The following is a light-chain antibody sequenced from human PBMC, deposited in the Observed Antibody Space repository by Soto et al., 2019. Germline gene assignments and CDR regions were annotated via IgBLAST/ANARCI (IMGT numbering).Light chain of an antibody. Sequence: QSALTQPASVSGSPGQSITISCTGTSSDIGTYNSVSWYQQHAGKVPKLMIYDVTNRPSGVSDRFYGSKSGNTASLTISGLQAEDEADYYCTSYTTSSPLVFGGGTKLTVL. CDR1: SSDIGTYNS. CDR3: TSYTTSSPLV. CDR2: DVT. V-gene: IGLV2-14*01. J-gene: IGLJ2*01.